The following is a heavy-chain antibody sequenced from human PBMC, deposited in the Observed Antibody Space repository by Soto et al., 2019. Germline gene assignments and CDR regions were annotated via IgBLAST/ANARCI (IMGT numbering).Heavy chain of an antibody. Sequence: ASVKVSCKVSGYTLTELSMHWVRQAPGKGVEWMGGFDPEDGETIYAQKFQGRVTMTEDTSTDTAYMELSSLRSEDTAVYYCATPTAAYYYYGMDVWGQGTTVTVSS. V-gene: IGHV1-24*01. CDR3: ATPTAAYYYYGMDV. J-gene: IGHJ6*02. CDR2: FDPEDGET. CDR1: GYTLTELS. D-gene: IGHD2-2*01.